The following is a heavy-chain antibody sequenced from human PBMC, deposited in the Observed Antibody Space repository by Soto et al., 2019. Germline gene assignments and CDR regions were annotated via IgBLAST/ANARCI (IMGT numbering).Heavy chain of an antibody. CDR2: IYPGDSDT. V-gene: IGHV5-51*01. CDR1: GYSFTSYW. Sequence: GESLKISCKGSGYSFTSYWIGWVRQMPGKGLEWMGIIYPGDSDTRYSPSFQGQVTISADKSISTAYLQWSSLKASDTAMYYCARGAGTTGTHNWFDPWGQGTLVTVSS. D-gene: IGHD1-1*01. J-gene: IGHJ5*02. CDR3: ARGAGTTGTHNWFDP.